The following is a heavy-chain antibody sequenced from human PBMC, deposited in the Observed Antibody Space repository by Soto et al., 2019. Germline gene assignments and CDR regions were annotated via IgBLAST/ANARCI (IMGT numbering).Heavy chain of an antibody. D-gene: IGHD2-15*01. CDR2: ISAYNGNT. J-gene: IGHJ5*02. CDR1: GYTFTSYG. V-gene: IGHV1-18*01. Sequence: ASVKVSCKASGYTFTSYGISWVRQAPGQGPEWMGWISAYNGNTNYAQKLQGRVTMTTDTSTSTAYMELRSLRSDDTAVYYCARVVVAATWFDPWGQGTLVTVYS. CDR3: ARVVVAATWFDP.